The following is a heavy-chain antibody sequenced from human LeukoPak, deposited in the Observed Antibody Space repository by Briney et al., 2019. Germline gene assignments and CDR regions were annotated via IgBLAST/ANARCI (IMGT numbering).Heavy chain of an antibody. CDR2: ISAHNGKT. Sequence: ASVKVSCKASGYSFFSFGISWVRQAPGQGLEWMGWISAHNGKTNFAEKFQGRVTLTTDTSTNTAYMELRSLRSDDTAVYYCARDRADGRYYYYYYYMDVWGKGTTVTISS. V-gene: IGHV1-18*01. J-gene: IGHJ6*03. D-gene: IGHD6-13*01. CDR1: GYSFFSFG. CDR3: ARDRADGRYYYYYYYMDV.